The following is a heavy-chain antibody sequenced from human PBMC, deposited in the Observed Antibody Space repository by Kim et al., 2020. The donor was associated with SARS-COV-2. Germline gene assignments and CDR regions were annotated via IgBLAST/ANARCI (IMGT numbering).Heavy chain of an antibody. J-gene: IGHJ4*02. CDR1: GGTFSSYT. D-gene: IGHD1-26*01. V-gene: IGHV1-69*04. Sequence: SVKVSCKASGGTFSSYTISWVRQAPGQGLEWMGRIIPILGIANYAQKFQGRVTITADKSTSTAYMELSSLRSEDTAVYYCARDPGSYYFDYWGQGTLVTVSS. CDR3: ARDPGSYYFDY. CDR2: IIPILGIA.